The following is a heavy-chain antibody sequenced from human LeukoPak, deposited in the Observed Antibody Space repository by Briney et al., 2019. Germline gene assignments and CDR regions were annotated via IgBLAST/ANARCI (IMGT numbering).Heavy chain of an antibody. J-gene: IGHJ5*02. V-gene: IGHV4-39*01. D-gene: IGHD5-18*01. CDR2: IYYSGST. CDR1: GGSISSYY. Sequence: SETLSLTCTVSGGSISSYYWSWIRQPPGKGLEWIGSIYYSGSTYYNPSLKSRVTISVDTSKNQFSLKLSSVTAADTAVYYCARGGRGYSYAMNWFDPWGQGTLVTVSS. CDR3: ARGGRGYSYAMNWFDP.